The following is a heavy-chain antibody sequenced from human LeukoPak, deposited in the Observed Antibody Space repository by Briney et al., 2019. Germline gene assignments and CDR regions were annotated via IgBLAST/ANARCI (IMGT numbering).Heavy chain of an antibody. CDR3: AKDHMVLSYDFWSGYYSEYFDY. D-gene: IGHD3-3*01. CDR2: ISGSGGTT. Sequence: GGSLRLSCAASGLTLSFSNYAMTWVRRAPGKGLEWVSVISGSGGTTYYADSVKGRFTISRDNSKNTLYLQMNSLRAEDTAVYYCAKDHMVLSYDFWSGYYSEYFDYWGQGTLVTVSS. V-gene: IGHV3-23*01. J-gene: IGHJ4*02. CDR1: GLTLSFSNYA.